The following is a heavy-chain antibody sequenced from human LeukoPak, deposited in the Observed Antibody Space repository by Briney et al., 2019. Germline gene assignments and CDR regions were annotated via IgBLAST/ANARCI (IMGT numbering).Heavy chain of an antibody. CDR1: GFTFDDYA. Sequence: GGSLRLPCAASGFTFDDYAMHWVRQAPGKGLEWVSLISWDGGSTYYADSVKGRFTISRDNSKNTLYLQMNSLRAEDTAVYYCAKDPGYSYGTSFDYWGQGTLVTVSS. V-gene: IGHV3-43D*03. D-gene: IGHD5-18*01. CDR3: AKDPGYSYGTSFDY. CDR2: ISWDGGST. J-gene: IGHJ4*02.